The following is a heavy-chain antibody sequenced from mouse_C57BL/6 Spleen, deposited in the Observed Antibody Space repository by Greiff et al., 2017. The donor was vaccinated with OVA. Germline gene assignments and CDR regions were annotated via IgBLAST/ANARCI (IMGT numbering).Heavy chain of an antibody. CDR2: ISDGGSYT. V-gene: IGHV5-4*01. Sequence: EVQLVESGGGLVKPGGSLKLSCAASGFTFSSYAMSWVRQTPEKRLEWVATISDGGSYTYYPDNVKGRFTISRDNAKNNLYLQMSHLKSEDTAMYYCARGRPSFDYWGQGTTLTVSS. CDR1: GFTFSSYA. J-gene: IGHJ2*01. CDR3: ARGRPSFDY.